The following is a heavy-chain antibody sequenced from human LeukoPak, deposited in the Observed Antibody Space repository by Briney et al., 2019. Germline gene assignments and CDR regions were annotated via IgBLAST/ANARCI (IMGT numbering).Heavy chain of an antibody. D-gene: IGHD3-10*01. V-gene: IGHV3-7*01. CDR3: AREKAGITMVYYYYGMDV. Sequence: PGGSLRLSCAASGFTFSSYWMSWVRQAPGKGLEWVANIKQDGSEKYYVDSVKGRFTISRDNAKNSLYPQMNSLRAEDTAVYYCAREKAGITMVYYYYGMDVWGQGTTVTVSS. CDR1: GFTFSSYW. J-gene: IGHJ6*02. CDR2: IKQDGSEK.